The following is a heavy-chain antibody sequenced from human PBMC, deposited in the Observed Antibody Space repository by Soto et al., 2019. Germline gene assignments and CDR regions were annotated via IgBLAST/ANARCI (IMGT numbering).Heavy chain of an antibody. CDR3: ARGWGSGSYCDY. Sequence: QVQLVQSGAEVKKPGSSVKVSCKASGGAFATLAISWVRQAPGQGLEWMGGIIPIFGTGTSAQRFQGRVTITADQSTSTVYRELSSLRSEDTAMYYCARGWGSGSYCDYWGQGTLVTVSS. CDR2: IIPIFGTG. D-gene: IGHD3-10*01. CDR1: GGAFATLA. J-gene: IGHJ4*02. V-gene: IGHV1-69*01.